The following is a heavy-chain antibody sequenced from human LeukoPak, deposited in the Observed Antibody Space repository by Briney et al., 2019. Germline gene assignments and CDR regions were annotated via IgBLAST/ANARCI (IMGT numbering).Heavy chain of an antibody. CDR3: AKWPEGATPKFHH. CDR1: GFTFSSYA. Sequence: PGGSLRLSCAASGFTFSSYAMSWVRQAPGKGLEWVSTISASGHAIYYPDSVRGRFTISRDNSKSTLHLQMDSLRAEDSALYYCAKWPEGATPKFHHWGQGTLVTVSS. CDR2: ISASGHAI. J-gene: IGHJ4*02. V-gene: IGHV3-23*01. D-gene: IGHD1-26*01.